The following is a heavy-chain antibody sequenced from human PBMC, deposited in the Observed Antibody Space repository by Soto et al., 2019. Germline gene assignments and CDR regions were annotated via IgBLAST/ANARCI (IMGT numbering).Heavy chain of an antibody. CDR1: GFTFSSYV. J-gene: IGHJ4*02. CDR2: ISGSGGST. V-gene: IGHV3-23*01. D-gene: IGHD2-2*01. CDR3: AKFFDIVVVPAAPFDY. Sequence: EVQLLESGGGLVQPGGSLRLSCAASGFTFSSYVMSWVRQAPGKGLEWVSAISGSGGSTYYADSVKGRFTISRDNSKNTLYLQMNSLRAEDTAVYYCAKFFDIVVVPAAPFDYWGQGTLVTVSS.